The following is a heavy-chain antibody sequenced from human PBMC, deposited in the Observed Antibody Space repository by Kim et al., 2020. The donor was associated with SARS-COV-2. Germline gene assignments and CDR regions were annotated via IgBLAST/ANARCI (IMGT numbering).Heavy chain of an antibody. CDR2: ITKWDGRT. Sequence: GGSLRLSCAASTFSVNNFAMSWVRQAPGKGLEWVSAITKWDGRTYYADSVKGRFTISRDNSKNTIFLQMHSLRAEDTALYYCAKDHPSSGWPTFDIGGQGTLAT. V-gene: IGHV3-23*01. CDR3: AKDHPSSGWPTFDI. CDR1: TFSVNNFA. J-gene: IGHJ4*02. D-gene: IGHD6-19*01.